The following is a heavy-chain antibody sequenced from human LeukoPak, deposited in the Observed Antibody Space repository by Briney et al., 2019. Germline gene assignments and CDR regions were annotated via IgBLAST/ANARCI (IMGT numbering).Heavy chain of an antibody. V-gene: IGHV1-18*01. Sequence: EASVKVSCKASGYTFTSYGISWVRQAPGQGLEWMGWISAYNGNTNYAQKLQGRVTMTTDTSTSTAYMELRSLRSDDTAVYYCAREATPIEAKQGLVFSGFMDVWGKGTTVTVSS. CDR1: GYTFTSYG. D-gene: IGHD6-19*01. J-gene: IGHJ6*03. CDR2: ISAYNGNT. CDR3: AREATPIEAKQGLVFSGFMDV.